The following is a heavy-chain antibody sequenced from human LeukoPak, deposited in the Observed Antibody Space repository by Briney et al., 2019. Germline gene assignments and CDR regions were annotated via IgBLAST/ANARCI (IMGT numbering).Heavy chain of an antibody. CDR3: ARRESSSWYYFDY. CDR1: GFTFDDYA. V-gene: IGHV3-9*01. D-gene: IGHD6-13*01. Sequence: PGRPLRLSCAASGFTFDDYAMHWVRQAPGKGLEWVSGISWNSGSIGYADSVKGRFTISRDNAKNSLYLQMNSLRAEDTAVYYCARRESSSWYYFDYWGQGTLVTVSS. J-gene: IGHJ4*02. CDR2: ISWNSGSI.